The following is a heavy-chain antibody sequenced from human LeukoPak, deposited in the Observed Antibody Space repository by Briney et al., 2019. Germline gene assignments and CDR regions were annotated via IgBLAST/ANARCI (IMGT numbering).Heavy chain of an antibody. J-gene: IGHJ4*02. CDR2: IKQDGSNK. CDR3: AKDRSSGWYPRREFDY. V-gene: IGHV3-7*01. CDR1: GFTFSSYW. D-gene: IGHD6-19*01. Sequence: GGSLRLSCAAAGFTFSSYWMSCVRQAPGKGLEWVANIKQDGSNKYYADSVKGRFTISRDNSKNTLYLQMDSLRAEDTAVYYCAKDRSSGWYPRREFDYWGQGTLVTASS.